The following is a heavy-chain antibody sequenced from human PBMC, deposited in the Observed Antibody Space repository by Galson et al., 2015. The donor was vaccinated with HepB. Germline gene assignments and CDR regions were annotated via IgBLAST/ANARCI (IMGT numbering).Heavy chain of an antibody. V-gene: IGHV1-69*02. CDR1: GGTFSSYT. CDR3: ARGARDCCGNCYTPPSDAFDI. D-gene: IGHD2-21*02. CDR2: IIPNRGIA. Sequence: SVKVSCKASGGTFSSYTIRWVRQAPGQGLEWMGRIIPNRGIANYAQKFQGRVTITADKSTSTAYMELSSLRSEDTAVYYCARGARDCCGNCYTPPSDAFDIWGQGTLVTVSS. J-gene: IGHJ3*02.